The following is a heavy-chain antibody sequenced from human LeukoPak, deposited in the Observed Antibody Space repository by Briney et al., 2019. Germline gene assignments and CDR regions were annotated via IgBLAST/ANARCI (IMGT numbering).Heavy chain of an antibody. J-gene: IGHJ4*02. CDR1: GFTFSSYA. D-gene: IGHD3-16*01. Sequence: GGSLRLSCAASGFTFSSYAMSWVRETPGKGLEWVSAISGSGGSTYYADSVKGRFTISRDNSKNTLYLQMNSLRDEDTAVYYCAKDLAGGDYWGQGTLLTVSS. CDR3: AKDLAGGDY. CDR2: ISGSGGST. V-gene: IGHV3-23*01.